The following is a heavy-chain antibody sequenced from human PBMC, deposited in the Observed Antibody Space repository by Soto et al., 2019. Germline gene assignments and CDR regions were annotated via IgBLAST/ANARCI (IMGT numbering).Heavy chain of an antibody. D-gene: IGHD3-22*01. Sequence: SLRLSCAASGFTFSSYGMHWVRQAPGKGLEWVAVISYDGSNKYFADSVKGRFTISRDNSKNTLYLQMNSLRAEDTAVYYCAKGYDSSGYLFEYYFDYWGQGTLVTVPQ. CDR2: ISYDGSNK. CDR1: GFTFSSYG. CDR3: AKGYDSSGYLFEYYFDY. J-gene: IGHJ4*02. V-gene: IGHV3-30*18.